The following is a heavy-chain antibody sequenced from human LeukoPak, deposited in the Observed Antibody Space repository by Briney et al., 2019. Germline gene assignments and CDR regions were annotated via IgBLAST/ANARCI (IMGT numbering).Heavy chain of an antibody. D-gene: IGHD6-19*01. Sequence: SQTLSLTCAISGDSVSSNSGAWICIRQSPSRGLDSLGRTYYRSKWYNDYAASVKSRITINPDTSKNQFSLQLNSVTPEDTAVYYCASGTHSNGWSNWGQGTLVTVSS. CDR2: TYYRSKWYN. CDR1: GDSVSSNSGA. V-gene: IGHV6-1*01. CDR3: ASGTHSNGWSN. J-gene: IGHJ4*02.